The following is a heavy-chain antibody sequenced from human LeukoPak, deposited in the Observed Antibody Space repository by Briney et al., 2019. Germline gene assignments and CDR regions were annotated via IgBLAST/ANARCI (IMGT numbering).Heavy chain of an antibody. J-gene: IGHJ4*02. CDR1: GNTFTSYA. CDR2: INTNTGNP. D-gene: IGHD6-13*01. CDR3: ARDEAAAGVPFDY. Sequence: RASVKVSCKASGNTFTSYAMNWVRQAPGQGLEWMGWINTNTGNPTYAQGFTGRFVFSLDTSVSTAYLQISSLKAEDTAVYYCARDEAAAGVPFDYWGQGTLVTVSS. V-gene: IGHV7-4-1*02.